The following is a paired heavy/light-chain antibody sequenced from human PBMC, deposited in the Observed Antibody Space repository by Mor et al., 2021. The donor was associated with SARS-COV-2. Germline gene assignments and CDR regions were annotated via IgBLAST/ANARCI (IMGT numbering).Light chain of an antibody. J-gene: IGKJ4*02. CDR2: GAS. CDR1: QSVSSSH. Sequence: EIVLTQSPGTLSLSPGERATLSCRASQSVSSSHLAWYQQKPGQAPRLLISGASSRATGIPDRFSGSGSGTDFTLTISRLEPEDFAVYYCQQYGSSPSTFGGGTKVEIK. CDR3: QQYGSSPST. V-gene: IGKV3-20*01.
Heavy chain of an antibody. CDR3: AHRQSSLDWFLVAFDI. V-gene: IGHV2-5*02. CDR2: IYWDDDT. Sequence: QITLEESGPTLVKPTQTLTLTCTFSGFSVTTSGVGVGWIRQPPGKALEWLALIYWDDDTRYSPSLKSRLTITKDTSKNQVVLTMTNMDPVDTATYYCAHRQSSLDWFLVAFDIWGQGTMVTVSS. J-gene: IGHJ3*02. CDR1: GFSVTTSGVG. D-gene: IGHD3-9*01.